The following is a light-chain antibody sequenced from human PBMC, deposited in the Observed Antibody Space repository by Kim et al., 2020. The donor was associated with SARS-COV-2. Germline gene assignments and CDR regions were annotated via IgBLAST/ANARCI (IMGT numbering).Light chain of an antibody. J-gene: IGKJ1*01. V-gene: IGKV3-15*01. CDR2: GAS. CDR3: QQYDKLPPWT. Sequence: EIVMTQSPATLSVSPGERATLSCRASQSVSSNLAWYQQKPGQAPRLIIYGASTRATGIPDRFSGSGSGTEFTLTISNLQSEDFAVYYCQQYDKLPPWTFGQGTKVDIK. CDR1: QSVSSN.